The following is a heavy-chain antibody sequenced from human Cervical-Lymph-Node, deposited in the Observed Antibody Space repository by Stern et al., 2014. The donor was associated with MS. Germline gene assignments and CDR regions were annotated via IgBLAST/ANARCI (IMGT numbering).Heavy chain of an antibody. D-gene: IGHD6-13*01. CDR2: ISGTGGSS. Sequence: EDQLVESGGGLVQPGGSLRLSCAVSGFTFRSYAVGWVRQAPGKGLEWVSGISGTGGSSYYADSVKGRFTISRDNYKSTLYLQMNSLRAEDTAVYYCAKGTSVAAAGTWFDYWGQGTLVTVSS. V-gene: IGHV3-23*04. CDR3: AKGTSVAAAGTWFDY. CDR1: GFTFRSYA. J-gene: IGHJ4*02.